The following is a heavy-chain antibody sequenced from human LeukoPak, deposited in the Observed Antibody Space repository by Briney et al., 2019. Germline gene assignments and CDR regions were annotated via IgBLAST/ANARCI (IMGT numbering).Heavy chain of an antibody. V-gene: IGHV4-34*01. CDR1: GGSFSGYY. J-gene: IGHJ4*02. CDR2: INHSGST. CDR3: ARGRSYYGSGSYYSLVY. Sequence: PSETLSLTCAVYGGSFSGYYWSWIRQPPGKGLEWIGEINHSGSTNYNPSLKSRVTISVDTSKKQFSLKLSSVTAADTAVYYCARGRSYYGSGSYYSLVYWGQGTLVTVSS. D-gene: IGHD3-10*01.